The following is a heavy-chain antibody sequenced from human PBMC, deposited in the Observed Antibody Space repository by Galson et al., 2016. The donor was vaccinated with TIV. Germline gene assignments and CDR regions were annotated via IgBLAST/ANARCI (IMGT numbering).Heavy chain of an antibody. Sequence: SGKVSCKASGYTFSTYAKHWVRQAPGQRLEWMGWINTDNGDAEFSQKFQGRVTITRDTSASTAYMELSSLTSEDTAVYFCARGGYNYGPRSQSSGWYHYFDFWGQGTLVTVSS. V-gene: IGHV1-3*04. CDR3: ARGGYNYGPRSQSSGWYHYFDF. D-gene: IGHD6-19*01. CDR2: INTDNGDA. J-gene: IGHJ4*02. CDR1: GYTFSTYA.